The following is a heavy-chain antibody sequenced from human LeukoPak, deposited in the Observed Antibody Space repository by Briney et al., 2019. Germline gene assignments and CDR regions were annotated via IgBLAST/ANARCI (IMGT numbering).Heavy chain of an antibody. CDR3: AKPIYYYDSTTQGVFDY. J-gene: IGHJ4*02. D-gene: IGHD3-22*01. CDR1: GFTFSSYG. V-gene: IGHV3-30*18. CDR2: ISYDGSNK. Sequence: GGSLRLSCAASGFTFSSYGMHWVRQAPVKGLEWVAVISYDGSNKYYADSVKGRFTISRDNSKNTLYLQMNSLRAEDTAVYYCAKPIYYYDSTTQGVFDYWGQGTLVTVSS.